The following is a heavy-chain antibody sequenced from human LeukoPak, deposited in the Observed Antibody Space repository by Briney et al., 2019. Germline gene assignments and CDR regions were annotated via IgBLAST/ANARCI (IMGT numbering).Heavy chain of an antibody. V-gene: IGHV4-4*02. CDR2: IYHSGSI. Sequence: TLSLTCPVSGGSISSSLWWSLVRQPPGKGLEWIGEIYHSGSINYNPSLKSRVTISVDKSKNQFSLKLSSVTAADTAVYYYARVIDYGDFMMGMDVWGKGTTVTVSS. J-gene: IGHJ6*04. CDR3: ARVIDYGDFMMGMDV. D-gene: IGHD4-17*01. CDR1: GGSISSSLW.